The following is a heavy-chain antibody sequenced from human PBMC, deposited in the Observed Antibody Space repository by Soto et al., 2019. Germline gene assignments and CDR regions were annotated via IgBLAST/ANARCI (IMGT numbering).Heavy chain of an antibody. D-gene: IGHD5-12*01. V-gene: IGHV3-30*03. J-gene: IGHJ4*02. CDR3: TRYSGKYQGPIDY. CDR2: ISYDGSNK. CDR1: GFTFSHYG. Sequence: QVQLVESGGGVVQPGRSLRLSCAASGFTFSHYGIHWVRQAPGKGLEWLAVISYDGSNKQYADSVKGRFTVSRDNTKNTLYLQMNSLGAEDTAVYFCTRYSGKYQGPIDYWGQGTLVTVSS.